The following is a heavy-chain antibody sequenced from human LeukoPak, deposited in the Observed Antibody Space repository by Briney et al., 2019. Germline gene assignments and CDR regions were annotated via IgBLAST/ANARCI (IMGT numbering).Heavy chain of an antibody. CDR1: GFTLSSYA. Sequence: QPGGSLRLSCAASGFTLSSYAMSWVRQAPGKGLEWVSAISAGGGSTYYADSVKGRFTISRDNSKNTLYLQMNRLRAEDTALYYCARTAMGGYVRFPNDYWGQGTLVTVSS. J-gene: IGHJ4*02. V-gene: IGHV3-23*01. CDR3: ARTAMGGYVRFPNDY. D-gene: IGHD5-12*01. CDR2: ISAGGGST.